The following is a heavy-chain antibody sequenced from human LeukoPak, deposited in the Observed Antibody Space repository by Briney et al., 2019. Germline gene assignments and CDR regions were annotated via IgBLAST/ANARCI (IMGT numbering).Heavy chain of an antibody. CDR1: GYTFTSYA. D-gene: IGHD3-22*01. CDR2: INTNTGNP. CDR3: ARSPSYYYDSSGYYARGSDY. V-gene: IGHV7-4-1*02. Sequence: ASVKVSCKASGYTFTSYAMNWVRQAPGQGLEWMGWINTNTGNPTYAQGFTGRFVFSLDTSVSTAYLQISSLKAEDTAVYYCARSPSYYYDSSGYYARGSDYWDQGTLVTVSS. J-gene: IGHJ4*02.